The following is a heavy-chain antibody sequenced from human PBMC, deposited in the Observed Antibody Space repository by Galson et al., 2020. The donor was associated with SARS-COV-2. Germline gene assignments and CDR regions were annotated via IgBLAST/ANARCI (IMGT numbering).Heavy chain of an antibody. CDR3: ASRFGSGTYYTKET. Sequence: SETLSLTCAVSGGSISSSTYYWGWIRQPPGKGLEWLGSIYYSGNTYYNPSLKSRVTISVDTSKNQFSLKLSSVTAADTAVYYCASRFGSGTYYTKETWGQGILVTVSS. CDR2: IYYSGNT. J-gene: IGHJ5*02. V-gene: IGHV4-39*01. CDR1: GGSISSSTYY. D-gene: IGHD3-10*01.